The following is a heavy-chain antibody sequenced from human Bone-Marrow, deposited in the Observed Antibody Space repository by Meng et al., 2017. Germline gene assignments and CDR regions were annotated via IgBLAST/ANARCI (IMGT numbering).Heavy chain of an antibody. D-gene: IGHD6-13*01. CDR2: ISSSGSTI. V-gene: IGHV3-48*04. CDR3: ASDPAAGTGDWFDP. Sequence: GGSLRLSCAASGFTFSSYWMSWVRQAPGKGLEWVSYISSSGSTIYYADSVKGRFTISRDNAKNSLYLQMNSLRAEDTAVYYCASDPAAGTGDWFDPWGQGTLVTVSS. J-gene: IGHJ5*02. CDR1: GFTFSSYW.